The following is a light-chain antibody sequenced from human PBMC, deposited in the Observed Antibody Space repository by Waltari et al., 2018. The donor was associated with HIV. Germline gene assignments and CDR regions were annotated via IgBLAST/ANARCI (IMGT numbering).Light chain of an antibody. J-gene: IGLJ2*01. V-gene: IGLV1-40*01. CDR1: RAPNYGPTYH. CDR3: QSFDRLSALPI. Sequence: QPAPTQPPSVSGAPGLRVTIPRTGLRAPNYGPTYHVHWYQHVPGTGPRLIISTNTNRPSGVPDRFSASKSGTSASLAILGLQAEDEADYYCQSFDRLSALPIFGGGTRLTV. CDR2: TNT.